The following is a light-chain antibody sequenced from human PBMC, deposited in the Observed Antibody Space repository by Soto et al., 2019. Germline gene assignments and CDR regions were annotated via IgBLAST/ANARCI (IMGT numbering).Light chain of an antibody. CDR2: DAS. J-gene: IGKJ3*01. Sequence: DIVLTQSPGTLSLSPGERATLSCRASQSVRSSYLAWYQQRPGQAPRLLISDASNRATGIPDRFSGSGSGTEFTLTISSLQSEDFAVYYCQQYNNWPHTFGPGTKVDIK. CDR3: QQYNNWPHT. CDR1: QSVRSSY. V-gene: IGKV3D-20*02.